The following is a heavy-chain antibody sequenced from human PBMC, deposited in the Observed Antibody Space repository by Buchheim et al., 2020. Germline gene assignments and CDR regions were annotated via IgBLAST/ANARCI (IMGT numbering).Heavy chain of an antibody. J-gene: IGHJ4*02. CDR3: ARTVRILNLWYLDS. V-gene: IGHV4-59*08. D-gene: IGHD2-15*01. CDR1: GGSISSYY. Sequence: QVQLQESGPGLAKPSETLSLTCTVSGGSISSYYWIWIRQPPGKGVVWIGHIYDTGSTNFNPSLGSRVTMTVDQYKKHLFLNLRSVTAADTAVYFCARTVRILNLWYLDSWGQGTL. CDR2: IYDTGST.